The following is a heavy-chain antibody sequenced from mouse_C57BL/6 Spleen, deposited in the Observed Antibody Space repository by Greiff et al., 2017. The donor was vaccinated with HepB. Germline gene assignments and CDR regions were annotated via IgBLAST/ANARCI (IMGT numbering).Heavy chain of an antibody. J-gene: IGHJ3*01. CDR1: GYTFTDYY. CDR3: ARGESSYVFAY. Sequence: EVQLQQSGPELVKPGASVKISCKASGYTFTDYYMNWVKQSHGKSLEWIGDINPNNGGTSYNQKFKGKATLTVDKSSSTAYMELRSLTSEDSAVYYCARGESSYVFAYWGQGTLVTVSA. V-gene: IGHV1-26*01. D-gene: IGHD1-1*01. CDR2: INPNNGGT.